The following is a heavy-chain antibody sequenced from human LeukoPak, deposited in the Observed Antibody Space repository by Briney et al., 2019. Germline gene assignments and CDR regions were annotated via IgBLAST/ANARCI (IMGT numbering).Heavy chain of an antibody. CDR1: GFTFSRYA. J-gene: IGHJ6*02. CDR2: ILCDGSAI. V-gene: IGHV3-30*18. D-gene: IGHD2-2*01. CDR3: AKTFGPCSYASDGLDV. Sequence: AGRSLRLSCEASGFTFSRYAMHWVRQAPGKGLEWVALILCDGSAIYYADSVKGRFTISRDNSKNTLYLQMNSLRAEDTAIYYCAKTFGPCSYASDGLDVWGQGTTVTVSS.